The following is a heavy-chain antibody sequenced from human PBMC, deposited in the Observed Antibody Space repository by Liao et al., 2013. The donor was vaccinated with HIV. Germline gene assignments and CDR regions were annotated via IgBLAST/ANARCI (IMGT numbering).Heavy chain of an antibody. Sequence: VQLQESGPGLVKPSEALSLTCIVSGGSMSDYYWNWIRQSPGRGLEWLAYVSDSGSTNYNPSLESRLSISIDTSRNRFSLRVSSATVADAAVYYCATSGGPYWFFNIWGRGTPVAVSS. CDR1: GGSMSDYY. J-gene: IGHJ2*01. CDR2: VSDSGST. D-gene: IGHD3-16*01. V-gene: IGHV4-59*03. CDR3: ATSGGPYWFFNI.